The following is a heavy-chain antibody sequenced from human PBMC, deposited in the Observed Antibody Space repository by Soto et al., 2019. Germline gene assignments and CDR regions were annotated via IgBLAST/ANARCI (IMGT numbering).Heavy chain of an antibody. D-gene: IGHD3-16*01. CDR2: VYHNENT. J-gene: IGHJ5*02. CDR3: ARRERYYGSPGWFDP. Sequence: LSLTCTVSGGSINDFAYYWGWIRQPPGKGLEWIGTVYHNENTYYNPSLKSRVTISVDTAKNQFSLNLRSVTAADTAIYFCARRERYYGSPGWFDPWGQGALVT. CDR1: GGSINDFAYY. V-gene: IGHV4-39*01.